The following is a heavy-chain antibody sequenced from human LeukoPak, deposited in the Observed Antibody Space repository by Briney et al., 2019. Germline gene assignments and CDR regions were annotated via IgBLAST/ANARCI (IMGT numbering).Heavy chain of an antibody. J-gene: IGHJ4*02. Sequence: GGSLRLSCAASGFTFSSYWMHWVRQAPGKGLVWVSRINTDGSSISYADSVKGRFTISRDNAKNTLYLQMNSLRAEDTAVYYCARDPEWELLVDWGQGTLVTVSS. V-gene: IGHV3-74*01. CDR1: GFTFSSYW. CDR2: INTDGSSI. D-gene: IGHD1-26*01. CDR3: ARDPEWELLVD.